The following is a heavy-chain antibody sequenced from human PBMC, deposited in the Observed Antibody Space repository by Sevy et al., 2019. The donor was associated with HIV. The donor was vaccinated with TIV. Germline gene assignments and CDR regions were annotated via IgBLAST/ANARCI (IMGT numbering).Heavy chain of an antibody. J-gene: IGHJ4*02. CDR1: GYIFGIYD. D-gene: IGHD1-26*01. CDR3: ARGRAPDNGRYYFDY. V-gene: IGHV1-18*01. CDR2: ITPYSGDT. Sequence: ASVKVSCKASGYIFGIYDISWVRQAPGQGLEWMGWITPYSGDTTYAQKLQGRVTITTDTFTRKSYMELSSLTSDDAGVYYCARGRAPDNGRYYFDYWAQGTLVTVSS.